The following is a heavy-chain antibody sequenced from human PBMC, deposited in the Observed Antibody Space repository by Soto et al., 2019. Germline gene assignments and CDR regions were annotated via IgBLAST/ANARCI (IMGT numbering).Heavy chain of an antibody. CDR1: GFIFSSFG. CDR3: ARSTSSTLNYYYGMDV. V-gene: IGHV3-30*03. D-gene: IGHD6-6*01. CDR2: MSYDGSTK. Sequence: HPGGSLRLSCAASGFIFSSFGMHWVRQAPGKGLEWVAVMSYDGSTKLYTDSVKGRFTIARDNSRNILYLQMNSLTIEDTAVFYCARSTSSTLNYYYGMDVWGQGTTVTVSS. J-gene: IGHJ6*02.